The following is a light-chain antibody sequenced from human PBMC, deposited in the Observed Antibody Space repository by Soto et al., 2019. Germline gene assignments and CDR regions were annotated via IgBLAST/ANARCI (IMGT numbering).Light chain of an antibody. J-gene: IGLJ2*01. V-gene: IGLV2-14*01. CDR1: SSDVGGYNH. Sequence: QSVLTQPASVSGSPGQSITISCTGTSSDVGGYNHVSWYQQHPGKAPKLIIYEVSNRPSGVSNRFSGSKSGNTASLTISGLQAEDEADYYCNSYTSSTTLVFGGGTKVTVL. CDR3: NSYTSSTTLV. CDR2: EVS.